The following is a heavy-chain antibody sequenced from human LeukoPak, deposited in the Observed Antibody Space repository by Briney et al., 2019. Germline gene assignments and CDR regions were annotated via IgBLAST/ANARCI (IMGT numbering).Heavy chain of an antibody. CDR2: ISAYNGNT. D-gene: IGHD3-10*01. V-gene: IGHV1-18*01. CDR3: ARDDGSGSYYPSKEPGAFDI. J-gene: IGHJ3*02. Sequence: ASVKVSCKASGYTFTSYGISWVRQAPGQGLEWMGWISAYNGNTNYAQKLQGRVTMTTDTSTSTAYMELRSLRSDDTAVYYCARDDGSGSYYPSKEPGAFDIWGQGTMVTVSS. CDR1: GYTFTSYG.